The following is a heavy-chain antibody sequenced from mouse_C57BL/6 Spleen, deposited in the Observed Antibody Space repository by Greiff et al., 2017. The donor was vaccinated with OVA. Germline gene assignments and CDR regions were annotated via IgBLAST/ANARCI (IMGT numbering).Heavy chain of an antibody. Sequence: EVKLVESGPGLVKPSQSLSLTCSVTGYSITSGYYWNWIRQFPGNKLEWMGYISYDGSNNYNPSLKNRISITRDTSKNQFFLKLNSVTTEDTATYYCARDGYYGGGYFDVWGTGTTVTVSS. CDR2: ISYDGSN. D-gene: IGHD1-1*01. CDR1: GYSITSGYY. J-gene: IGHJ1*03. V-gene: IGHV3-6*01. CDR3: ARDGYYGGGYFDV.